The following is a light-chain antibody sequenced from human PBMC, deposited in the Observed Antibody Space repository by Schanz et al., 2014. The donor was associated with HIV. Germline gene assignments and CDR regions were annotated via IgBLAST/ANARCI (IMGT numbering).Light chain of an antibody. CDR3: QQYDRYSWT. Sequence: DIQMTQSPSSLSASVGDRVTLTCRASQSISNYLNWYLQKPGQAPKLLIYGASTLQSGVPSRFSGSGSGTDFTLTISSLQPDDFATYFCQQYDRYSWTFGQGTKVDVK. CDR1: QSISNY. J-gene: IGKJ1*01. V-gene: IGKV1-27*01. CDR2: GAS.